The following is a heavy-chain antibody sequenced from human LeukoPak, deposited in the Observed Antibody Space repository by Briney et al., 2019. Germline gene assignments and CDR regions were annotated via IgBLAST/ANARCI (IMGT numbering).Heavy chain of an antibody. J-gene: IGHJ4*02. CDR3: ARVATMSDY. CDR1: GGSFSGYY. CDR2: INHSGST. D-gene: IGHD3-10*02. Sequence: SETLSLTCAVYGGSFSGYYWSWIRQPPGKGLEWIGEINHSGSTNYNPSLKGRVTISVDTSKNQFSLKLSSVTAADTAVYYCARVATMSDYWGQGTLVTVSS. V-gene: IGHV4-34*01.